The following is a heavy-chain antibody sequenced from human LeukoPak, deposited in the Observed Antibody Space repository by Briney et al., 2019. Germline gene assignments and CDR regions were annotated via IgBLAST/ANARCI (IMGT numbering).Heavy chain of an antibody. V-gene: IGHV1-69*13. Sequence: ASVKVSCKASGGTFSSYAISWVRQARGQGLEWMGGIIPIIGTANYAQKFQGRVTITADESTSTAYMELSSLRSEDTAVYYCAREQTAYYYDSSGYYEHLHHFDYWGLGTLVTVSS. J-gene: IGHJ4*02. D-gene: IGHD3-22*01. CDR1: GGTFSSYA. CDR3: AREQTAYYYDSSGYYEHLHHFDY. CDR2: IIPIIGTA.